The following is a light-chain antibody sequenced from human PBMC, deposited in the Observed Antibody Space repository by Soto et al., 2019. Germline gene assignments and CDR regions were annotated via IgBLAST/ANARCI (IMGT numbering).Light chain of an antibody. CDR3: QQRSNWPLLT. J-gene: IGKJ4*01. CDR1: QSVSHY. Sequence: EIVLTQSPATLSLSPGERDTLSCRASQSVSHYLAWYQQRPGQAPRLLIYDASNRATGIPARFSGSGSGTDFTLTISSLEPEDFAVYYCQQRSNWPLLTFGGGTKVEFK. CDR2: DAS. V-gene: IGKV3-11*01.